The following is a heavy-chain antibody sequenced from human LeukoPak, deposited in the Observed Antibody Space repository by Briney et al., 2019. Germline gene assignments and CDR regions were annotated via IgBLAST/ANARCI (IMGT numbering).Heavy chain of an antibody. V-gene: IGHV3-21*01. CDR2: ISSGGSVT. Sequence: GGSLRLSCAASGFIFGDYSMNWVRQAPGKGLEWVSPISSGGSVTYYADSLRGRFTISRDNAKDSVLLQMNSLRVEDTAVYFCSREPDMDVWGKGTTVSVSS. CDR1: GFIFGDYS. CDR3: SREPDMDV. J-gene: IGHJ6*03.